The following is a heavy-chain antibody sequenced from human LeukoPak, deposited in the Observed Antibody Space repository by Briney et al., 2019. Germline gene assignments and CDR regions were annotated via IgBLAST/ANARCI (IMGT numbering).Heavy chain of an antibody. D-gene: IGHD2-2*01. J-gene: IGHJ6*04. V-gene: IGHV3-15*01. CDR2: IKSKTDDGTT. CDR1: GFTFSNAW. CDR3: TTSLYCSSTSCPDYYYYYGMDV. Sequence: PGGSLRLSCAASGFTFSNAWMSWVRQAPGKGLEWVGRIKSKTDDGTTDYAAPVKGRFTISRDDSKNTLYLQMNSLKTEDTAVYYCTTSLYCSSTSCPDYYYYYGMDVWGKGTTVTVSS.